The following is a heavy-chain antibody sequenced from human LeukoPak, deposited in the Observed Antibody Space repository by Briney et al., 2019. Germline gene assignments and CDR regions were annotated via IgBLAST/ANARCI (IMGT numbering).Heavy chain of an antibody. V-gene: IGHV3-74*01. CDR3: ARGGYHHGFDI. CDR1: GFTFNSYW. CDR2: INSDGSDT. Sequence: GGSLRLSCAASGFTFNSYWFHWVRQAPGKGLVWVSRINSDGSDTIYADSVKDRFTISRDNAKSTVYLQMNSLKAEDTAVYYCARGGYHHGFDIWGQGTMVTVSS. J-gene: IGHJ3*02. D-gene: IGHD2-15*01.